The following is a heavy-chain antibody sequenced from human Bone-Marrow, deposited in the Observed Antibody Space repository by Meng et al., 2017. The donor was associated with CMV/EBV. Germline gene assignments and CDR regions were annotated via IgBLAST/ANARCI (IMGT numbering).Heavy chain of an antibody. CDR3: ARDNGFGGVRKYYFDY. Sequence: GESLKISCAASGFTFSSYAMSWVRQAPGKGLEWVSAISGSGGSTYYADSVKGRFTISRDNSKNTLYLQMNSLRAEDTAVYYCARDNGFGGVRKYYFDYWGQGTLVTVSS. V-gene: IGHV3-23*01. D-gene: IGHD3-16*01. CDR2: ISGSGGST. J-gene: IGHJ4*02. CDR1: GFTFSSYA.